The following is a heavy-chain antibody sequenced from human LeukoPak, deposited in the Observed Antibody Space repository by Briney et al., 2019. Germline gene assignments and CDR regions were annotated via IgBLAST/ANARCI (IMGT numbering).Heavy chain of an antibody. CDR3: AREYSSSPDGIYFDY. V-gene: IGHV1-69*05. CDR2: IIPIFGTA. CDR1: GYTFTGCY. Sequence: GASVKVSCKASGYTFTGCYMHWVRQAPGQGLEWMGGIIPIFGTANYAQKFQGRVTITTDESTSTAYMELSSLRSEDTAVYYCAREYSSSPDGIYFDYWGQGTLVTVSS. D-gene: IGHD6-13*01. J-gene: IGHJ4*02.